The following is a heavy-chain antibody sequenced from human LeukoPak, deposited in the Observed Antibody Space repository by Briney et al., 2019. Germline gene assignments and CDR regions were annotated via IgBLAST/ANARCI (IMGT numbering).Heavy chain of an antibody. D-gene: IGHD3-9*01. CDR3: ARDLSFDWFPYYFDY. J-gene: IGHJ4*02. CDR1: SGSVSNSHYY. V-gene: IGHV4-39*06. Sequence: SETLSLTCTVSSGSVSNSHYYWAWVRQPPGKGLEWLGSIFYSGNTHYNPSLKSPVTISIDTSKNQFLLKVSSVTAADTAIYYCARDLSFDWFPYYFDYWGQGILVTVSS. CDR2: IFYSGNT.